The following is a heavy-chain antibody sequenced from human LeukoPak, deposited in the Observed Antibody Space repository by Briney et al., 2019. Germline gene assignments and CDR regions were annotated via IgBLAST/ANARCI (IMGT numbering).Heavy chain of an antibody. CDR2: INHSGST. V-gene: IGHV4-34*01. CDR3: ASGRAVAGKSKYYGMDV. D-gene: IGHD6-19*01. Sequence: SETLSLTCAVYGGSFSGYYWSWIRQPPGKGLEWIGEINHSGSTNYNPSFKSRVTISVDTSKNQFSLKLSSVTAADTAVYYCASGRAVAGKSKYYGMDVWGQGTTVTVSS. J-gene: IGHJ6*02. CDR1: GGSFSGYY.